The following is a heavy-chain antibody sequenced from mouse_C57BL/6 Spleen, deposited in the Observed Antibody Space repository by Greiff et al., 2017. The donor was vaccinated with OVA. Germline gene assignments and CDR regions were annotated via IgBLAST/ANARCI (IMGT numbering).Heavy chain of an antibody. Sequence: EVQGVESGGGLVQPGGSLKLSCAASGFTFSDYGMAWVRQAPRKGPAWVAFISNLAYSIYYADTVTGRFTISRENAKNTLYLEMSSLRSEDTAMYYCARGGSNNAMDYWGQGTSVTVSS. J-gene: IGHJ4*01. D-gene: IGHD2-5*01. V-gene: IGHV5-15*01. CDR3: ARGGSNNAMDY. CDR2: ISNLAYSI. CDR1: GFTFSDYG.